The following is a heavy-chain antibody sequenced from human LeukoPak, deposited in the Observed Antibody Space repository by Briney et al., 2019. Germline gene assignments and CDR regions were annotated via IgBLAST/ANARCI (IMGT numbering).Heavy chain of an antibody. CDR1: GGSFSDYY. CDR3: ARDRYYYDSSGYKYMDV. V-gene: IGHV4-34*01. J-gene: IGHJ6*03. CDR2: ISRHGST. Sequence: SETLSLTCAVYGGSFSDYYWSWIRQPPGKGLEWIGEISRHGSTNYNPSLKSRVTMSVDTSKNQFSLKLNSVTAADTAVYYCARDRYYYDSSGYKYMDVWGKGTTVTVSS. D-gene: IGHD3-22*01.